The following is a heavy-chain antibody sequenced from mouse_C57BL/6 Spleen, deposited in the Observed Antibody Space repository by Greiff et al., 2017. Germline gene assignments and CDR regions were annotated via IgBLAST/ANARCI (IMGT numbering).Heavy chain of an antibody. CDR1: GYSITNGNHW. Sequence: VQLQQSGPALVKPSQTVSLTCTVTGYSITNGNHWWNWIRQVSGSKLEWIGYISSSGSTDSNPSLKSRISITRDTSQNQLFLQLNSVTTEDIATYYCARIELRGYAMDYWCQGTSVTVSS. CDR2: ISSSGST. D-gene: IGHD3-2*02. J-gene: IGHJ4*01. CDR3: ARIELRGYAMDY. V-gene: IGHV3-4*01.